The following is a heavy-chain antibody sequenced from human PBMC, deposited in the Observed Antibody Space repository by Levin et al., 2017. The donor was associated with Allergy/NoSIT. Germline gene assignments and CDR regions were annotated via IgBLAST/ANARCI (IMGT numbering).Heavy chain of an antibody. CDR2: TYYRSKWYH. CDR1: GDSVSGNSAT. Sequence: SQTLSLTCAISGDSVSGNSATWNWIRQSPSRGLEWLGRTYYRSKWYHDYAISVQSRMIINPDTSKNQFSLQLNSVTPEDTAVYYCVRDESSSQSWGQGTLVTVSS. V-gene: IGHV6-1*01. D-gene: IGHD6-19*01. CDR3: VRDESSSQS. J-gene: IGHJ4*02.